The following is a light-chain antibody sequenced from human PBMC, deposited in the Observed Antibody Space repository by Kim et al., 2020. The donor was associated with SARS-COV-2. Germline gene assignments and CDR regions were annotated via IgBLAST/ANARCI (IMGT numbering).Light chain of an antibody. J-gene: IGLJ3*02. CDR2: VNSDGSH. V-gene: IGLV4-69*01. CDR1: SGYSNNA. Sequence: QLVLTQSPSASASLGASVKLTCTLSSGYSNNAISWHQQQPGKGPRHLMKVNSDGSHSKGDGIPDRFSGSSSGAERYLTVSSLQSEDEADYYCQTWGTGIWVFGGGTQLTVL. CDR3: QTWGTGIWV.